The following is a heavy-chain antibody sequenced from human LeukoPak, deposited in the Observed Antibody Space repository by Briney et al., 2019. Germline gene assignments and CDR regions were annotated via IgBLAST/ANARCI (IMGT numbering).Heavy chain of an antibody. V-gene: IGHV3-48*03. D-gene: IGHD3-22*01. CDR2: ISSSGDTI. Sequence: GGSLRLSCAASGFTLSSYEMNWVRQAPGKGLEWVSYISSSGDTIYYADSVKGRFTISRDNAKKSLYLQMNSLRAEDTAVYYCARDYYDSSGLDYWGQGTLVTVSS. CDR1: GFTLSSYE. J-gene: IGHJ4*02. CDR3: ARDYYDSSGLDY.